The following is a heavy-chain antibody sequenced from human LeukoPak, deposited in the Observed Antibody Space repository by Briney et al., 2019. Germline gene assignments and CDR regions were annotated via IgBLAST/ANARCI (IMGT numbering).Heavy chain of an antibody. CDR1: GYSFTSYW. CDR3: ARQDDSSGYYYETMPDY. CDR2: IYPGDSYT. V-gene: IGHV5-51*01. D-gene: IGHD3-22*01. Sequence: GESLKIPCKGSGYSFTSYWIGWVRQMPGKGLEWMGIIYPGDSYTNYSPSFQGHVTISADKSISTAYLQWSSLKASDTAMYYCARQDDSSGYYYETMPDYWGQGTLVTVSS. J-gene: IGHJ4*02.